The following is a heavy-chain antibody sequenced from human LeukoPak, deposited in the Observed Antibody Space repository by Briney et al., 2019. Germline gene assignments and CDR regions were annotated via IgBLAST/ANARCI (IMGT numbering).Heavy chain of an antibody. J-gene: IGHJ4*02. CDR3: ATRGVIVVVTAIRDY. CDR1: GFTFSSYA. CDR2: ISCSGGST. Sequence: GGSLRLSCAASGFTFSSYAMSWVRQAPGKGLEWVSAISCSGGSTYYADSVKGRFTISRDNSKNRLYLQMNSLRAEDTAVYYCATRGVIVVVTAIRDYWGQGTLVTVSS. D-gene: IGHD2-21*02. V-gene: IGHV3-23*01.